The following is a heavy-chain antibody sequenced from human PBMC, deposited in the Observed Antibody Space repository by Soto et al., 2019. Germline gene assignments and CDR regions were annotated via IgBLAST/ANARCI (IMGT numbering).Heavy chain of an antibody. J-gene: IGHJ5*02. CDR1: GGSISSGGYY. Sequence: QVQLQESGPGLVKPSQTLALTCTVSGGSISSGGYYWSWIRQHPGKGLEWIGYIYYSGSTYYNPSLKSRVTISVDTYKNQFSLKLSSVTAADTAVYYCARYKVVLPAANWFDPWGQETLVTVSS. CDR3: ARYKVVLPAANWFDP. V-gene: IGHV4-31*03. CDR2: IYYSGST. D-gene: IGHD2-21*01.